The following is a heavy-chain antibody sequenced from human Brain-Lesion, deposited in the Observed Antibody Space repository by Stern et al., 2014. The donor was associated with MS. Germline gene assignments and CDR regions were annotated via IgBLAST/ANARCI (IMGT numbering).Heavy chain of an antibody. D-gene: IGHD5-18*01. CDR3: ASGYRIFDY. V-gene: IGHV4-61*02. Sequence: VQLVESGPGLVKPSQTLSLTCTVSGGSISSGSDYWSWIRQPVGQGLEWIGRIHPRGSAFYTPSLKSRVTISTDTSMNQFSLELNSATAADTAIYYCASGYRIFDYWGQGILVTVSS. CDR2: IHPRGSA. CDR1: GGSISSGSDY. J-gene: IGHJ4*02.